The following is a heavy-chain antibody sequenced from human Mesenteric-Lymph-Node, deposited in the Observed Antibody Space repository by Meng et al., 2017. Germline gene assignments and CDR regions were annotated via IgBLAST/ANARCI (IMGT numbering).Heavy chain of an antibody. J-gene: IGHJ5*02. D-gene: IGHD1-26*01. CDR3: ARGQRSYSGSYPEWFDP. CDR1: GGSISSGDYY. CDR2: IYYSGST. Sequence: QVQVQEWGQGLVKPSQTLSLTCTVSGGSISSGDYYWSWIRQPPGKGLEWIGCIYYSGSTYYNPSLKGRVTISVDTSKNQFSLNLSSVTAADTAVYYCARGQRSYSGSYPEWFDPWGQGTLVTVSS. V-gene: IGHV4-30-4*01.